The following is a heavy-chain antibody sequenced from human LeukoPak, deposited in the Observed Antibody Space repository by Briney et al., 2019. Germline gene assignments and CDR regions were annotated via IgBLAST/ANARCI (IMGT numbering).Heavy chain of an antibody. CDR3: ARYYYDSSGYGLRYWYSDL. V-gene: IGHV4-61*08. CDR1: GGSISSGGYY. D-gene: IGHD3-22*01. CDR2: IYYSGST. J-gene: IGHJ2*01. Sequence: PSETLSLTCTVSGGSISSGGYYWSWIRQHPGKGLEWIGYIYYSGSTNYNPSLKSRVTISVDTSKNQFSLKLSSVTAADTAVYYCARYYYDSSGYGLRYWYSDLWGRGTLVTVSS.